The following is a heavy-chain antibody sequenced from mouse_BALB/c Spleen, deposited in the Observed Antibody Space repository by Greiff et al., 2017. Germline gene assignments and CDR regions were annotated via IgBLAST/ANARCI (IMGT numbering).Heavy chain of an antibody. D-gene: IGHD2-2*01. J-gene: IGHJ2*01. CDR2: IYPGNGDT. CDR1: GYTFTSYN. Sequence: LQQPGAELVKPGASVKMSCKASGYTFTSYNMHWVKQTPGQGLEWIGAIYPGNGDTSYNQKFKGKATLTADKSSSTAYMQLSSLTSEDSAVYYCARGYVYFDYWGQGTTLTVSA. V-gene: IGHV1-12*01. CDR3: ARGYVYFDY.